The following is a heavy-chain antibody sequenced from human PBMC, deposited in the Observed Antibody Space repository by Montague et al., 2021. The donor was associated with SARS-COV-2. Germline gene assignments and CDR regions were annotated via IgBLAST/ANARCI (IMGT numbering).Heavy chain of an antibody. Sequence: SETLSLTCTVSGDSITNNYYWGWIRQPPGKGLEWIGTIYHSGTTYYNPSLKRRVTISVDTSNNQFFLKLTSVTAADTAVYYCARRHIVASNRAFDYWGQGTLVTVSS. CDR2: IYHSGTT. CDR1: GDSITNNYY. CDR3: ARRHIVASNRAFDY. J-gene: IGHJ4*02. D-gene: IGHD2-21*01. V-gene: IGHV4-38-2*02.